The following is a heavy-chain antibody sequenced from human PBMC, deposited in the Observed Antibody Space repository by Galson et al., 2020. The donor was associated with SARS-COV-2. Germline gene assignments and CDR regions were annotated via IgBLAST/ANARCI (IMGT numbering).Heavy chain of an antibody. D-gene: IGHD6-13*01. Sequence: SETLSLTCAVYGGSFSGYYWSWLRQPPGKGLEWIGEINHSGSTNYNPSLKSRVTISVDTSKNQFSLKLSSVTAADTAVYYCARGRSFSSWYSRYYFDYWGQGTLVTVSS. V-gene: IGHV4-34*01. CDR2: INHSGST. CDR3: ARGRSFSSWYSRYYFDY. CDR1: GGSFSGYY. J-gene: IGHJ4*02.